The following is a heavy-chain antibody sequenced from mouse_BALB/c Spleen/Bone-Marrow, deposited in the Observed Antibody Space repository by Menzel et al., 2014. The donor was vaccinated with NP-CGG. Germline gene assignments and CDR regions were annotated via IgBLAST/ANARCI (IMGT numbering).Heavy chain of an antibody. D-gene: IGHD2-4*01. CDR1: GFSFSNYW. J-gene: IGHJ4*01. V-gene: IGHV6-6*02. CDR2: IRLKSNNYAT. Sequence: EVMLVESGGGLVQPGGSMKLSCVAFGFSFSNYWMNWVRQSPEKGLEWVAEIRLKSNNYATHYAESVKGRFSISRDDSKSSVYLQMNNLGAEDTGIYYCSRDYDDAMDYWGQGTSVTVSS. CDR3: SRDYDDAMDY.